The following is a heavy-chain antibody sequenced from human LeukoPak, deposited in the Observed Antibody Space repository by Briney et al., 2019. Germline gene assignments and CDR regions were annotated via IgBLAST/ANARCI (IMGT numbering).Heavy chain of an antibody. CDR3: ARSWAPGYCSSTTCYNFDY. D-gene: IGHD2-2*02. J-gene: IGHJ4*02. Sequence: SETLSLTCTVSGGSVSTSHYYWGWIRQPPGKGLEWIGYIYCSGRTYYNPSLKSRVTISVDTSKNEFSLKLSSVTAADTAVYYCARSWAPGYCSSTTCYNFDYWGQGTLVTVSS. CDR1: GGSVSTSHYY. CDR2: IYCSGRT. V-gene: IGHV4-39*01.